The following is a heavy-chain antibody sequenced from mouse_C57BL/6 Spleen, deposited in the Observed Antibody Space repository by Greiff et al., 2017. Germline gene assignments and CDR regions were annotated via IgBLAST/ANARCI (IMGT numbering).Heavy chain of an antibody. V-gene: IGHV1-64*01. J-gene: IGHJ4*01. Sequence: QVQLQQPGAELVKPGASVKLSCKASGYTFTSYWMHWVKQRPGQGLEWIGMIPPNSGSTNYNEKFKSKATLTVDKSSSTAYMQLSSLTSEDSAVYYCARYYYGNYDAMDYWGQGTSVTVSS. D-gene: IGHD2-1*01. CDR2: IPPNSGST. CDR3: ARYYYGNYDAMDY. CDR1: GYTFTSYW.